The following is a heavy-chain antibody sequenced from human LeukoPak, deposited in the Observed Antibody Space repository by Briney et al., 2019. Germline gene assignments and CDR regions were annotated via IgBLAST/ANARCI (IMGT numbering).Heavy chain of an antibody. D-gene: IGHD6-19*01. CDR3: ARLRWDSSGFPPYFDY. V-gene: IGHV4-30-4*08. Sequence: SETLSLTCTVSGGSISSGDYYWSWIRQPPGKGLEWIGYIYYSGSTYYNPSLKSRVTISVDTSKNQFSLKLGSVTAADTAVYYCARLRWDSSGFPPYFDYWGQGTLVTVSS. CDR2: IYYSGST. CDR1: GGSISSGDYY. J-gene: IGHJ4*02.